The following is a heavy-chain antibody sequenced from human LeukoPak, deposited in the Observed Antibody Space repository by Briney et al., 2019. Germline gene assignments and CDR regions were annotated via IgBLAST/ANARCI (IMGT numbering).Heavy chain of an antibody. J-gene: IGHJ4*02. CDR2: ISYDGDNK. D-gene: IGHD6-13*01. V-gene: IGHV3-30-3*01. Sequence: GGSLRLSCAASGFTFSSYVMHWVRQAPGKGLEWVAAISYDGDNKYYADSVKGRFTISRDNSKNTLYLQMNSLRAEDTAMYYCAREGTWYVFDYRGQGTLVTVSS. CDR1: GFTFSSYV. CDR3: AREGTWYVFDY.